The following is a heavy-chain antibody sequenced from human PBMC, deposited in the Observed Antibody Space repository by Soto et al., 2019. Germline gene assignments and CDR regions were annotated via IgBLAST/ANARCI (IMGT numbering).Heavy chain of an antibody. CDR3: ARGHYGLDF. CDR2: IKGDGSGI. J-gene: IGHJ6*04. Sequence: EVQLVESGGGLVQPGGSLRLSCAASGFTFSSYWMSWVRQAPGKGLEWVAHIKGDGSGIEFVDSVKGRFTISRDNAKNSLFRQTTSLRADDRAVYYCARGHYGLDFWGKGTTVIVSS. V-gene: IGHV3-7*05. CDR1: GFTFSSYW.